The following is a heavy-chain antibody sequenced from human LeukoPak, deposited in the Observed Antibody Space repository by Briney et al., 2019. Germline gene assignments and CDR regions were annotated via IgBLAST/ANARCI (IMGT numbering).Heavy chain of an antibody. CDR3: ARGGGYSYGHFDF. V-gene: IGHV3-74*01. Sequence: GGSLRLSCAASGFTFSSYWMHWVRQAPGEGLVWVSRINFDGSVTSYADSVKGRFTISRDSAKNTLYLQMNSLRAEDTAVYYCARGGGYSYGHFDFWGQGTLVTVSS. D-gene: IGHD5-18*01. CDR2: INFDGSVT. CDR1: GFTFSSYW. J-gene: IGHJ4*02.